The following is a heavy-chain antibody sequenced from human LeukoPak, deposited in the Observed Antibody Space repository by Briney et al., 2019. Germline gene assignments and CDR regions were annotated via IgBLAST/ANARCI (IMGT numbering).Heavy chain of an antibody. D-gene: IGHD1-20*01. CDR1: GYTFTSYD. CDR3: VAQGYNWNAYESLGYFDY. Sequence: ASVKVSCKASGYTFTSYDINWVRQATGQGLEWMGWMNPNSGNTGYAQTSKGKVTMTRNTTISTAYMELSSLRSEDTAVYYCVAQGYNWNAYESLGYFDYWGQGTLVTVSS. CDR2: MNPNSGNT. V-gene: IGHV1-8*01. J-gene: IGHJ4*02.